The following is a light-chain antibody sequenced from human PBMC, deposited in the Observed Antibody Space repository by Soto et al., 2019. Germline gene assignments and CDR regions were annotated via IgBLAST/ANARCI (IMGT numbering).Light chain of an antibody. CDR3: QQYGSSHT. J-gene: IGKJ2*01. CDR2: GAS. CDR1: QSVSSSY. Sequence: EIVLTQSPGTLSLSPGERATLSCRASQSVSSSYLAWHQQKPGQAPRLLIYGASSRATGIPDRFSGSGSATDFTLTISRLEPEDFAVYYCQQYGSSHTFGQGTKLEIK. V-gene: IGKV3-20*01.